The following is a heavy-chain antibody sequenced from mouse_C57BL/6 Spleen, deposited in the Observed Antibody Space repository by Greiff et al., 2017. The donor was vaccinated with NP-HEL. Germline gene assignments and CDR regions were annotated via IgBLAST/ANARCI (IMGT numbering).Heavy chain of an antibody. V-gene: IGHV5-17*01. D-gene: IGHD4-1*02. CDR2: ISSGSSTI. CDR3: ARSQLGRYAMDY. CDR1: GFTFSDYG. J-gene: IGHJ4*01. Sequence: EVKLVESGGGLVKPGGSLKLSCAASGFTFSDYGMHWVRQAPEKGLEWVAYISSGSSTIYYADTVKGRFTISRDNAKNTLFLQMTSLRSEDTAMYYCARSQLGRYAMDYWGQGTSVTVSS.